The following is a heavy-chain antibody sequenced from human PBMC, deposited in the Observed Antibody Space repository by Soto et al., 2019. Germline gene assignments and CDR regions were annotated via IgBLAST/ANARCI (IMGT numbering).Heavy chain of an antibody. CDR3: ARAVVRFLEWSAWGAFDI. CDR2: IYYSGST. CDR1: GGSVSSGSYY. D-gene: IGHD3-3*01. V-gene: IGHV4-61*01. Sequence: QVQLQESGPGLVKPSETLSLTCTVSGGSVSSGSYYWSWIRQPPGKGLEWIGYIYYSGSTNYNPSLKNRVSISVDTATIQVSLKLSSVTAADTAEYYCARAVVRFLEWSAWGAFDIWGQGTMVTVSS. J-gene: IGHJ3*02.